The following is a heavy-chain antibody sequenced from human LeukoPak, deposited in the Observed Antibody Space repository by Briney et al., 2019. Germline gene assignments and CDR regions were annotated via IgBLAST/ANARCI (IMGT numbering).Heavy chain of an antibody. Sequence: GGSLRLSCAASGFTFSSYAMSWVRQAPGKGLEWVTSISNSGGRTFYTDSVKGRFTISRDNSKITLYLQMNSLRAEDTAVYYCAKSYNGYESKPDYWGQGTLVTVSS. J-gene: IGHJ4*02. CDR3: AKSYNGYESKPDY. V-gene: IGHV3-23*01. CDR2: ISNSGGRT. CDR1: GFTFSSYA. D-gene: IGHD5-12*01.